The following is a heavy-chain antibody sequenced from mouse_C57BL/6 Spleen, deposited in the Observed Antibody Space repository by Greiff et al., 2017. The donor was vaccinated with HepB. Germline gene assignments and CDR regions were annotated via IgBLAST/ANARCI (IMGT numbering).Heavy chain of an antibody. CDR3: ARQGIYYGNYIDY. CDR1: GFTFSSYG. V-gene: IGHV5-6*01. CDR2: ISSGGSYT. J-gene: IGHJ2*01. Sequence: EVHLVESGGDLVKPGGSLNLSCAASGFTFSSYGMSWVRQTPDKRLEWVATISSGGSYTYYPDSVKGRFTISRDNAKNTLYLQMSSLKSEDTAMYYCARQGIYYGNYIDYWGQGTTLTVSS. D-gene: IGHD2-1*01.